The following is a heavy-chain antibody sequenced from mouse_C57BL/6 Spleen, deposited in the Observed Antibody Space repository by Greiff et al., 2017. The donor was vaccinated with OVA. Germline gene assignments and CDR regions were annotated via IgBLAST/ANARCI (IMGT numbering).Heavy chain of an antibody. Sequence: VQLQQPGAELVKPGASVKIPCKASGYTFTDYNMDWVKQSHGKSLEWIGDINPNNGGTIYNQKFKGKATLTVDKSSSTAYMELRSLTSEDTAVYYCARGRFDYYGSSYGYFDVWGTGTTVTVSS. D-gene: IGHD1-1*01. V-gene: IGHV1-18*01. J-gene: IGHJ1*03. CDR3: ARGRFDYYGSSYGYFDV. CDR1: GYTFTDYN. CDR2: INPNNGGT.